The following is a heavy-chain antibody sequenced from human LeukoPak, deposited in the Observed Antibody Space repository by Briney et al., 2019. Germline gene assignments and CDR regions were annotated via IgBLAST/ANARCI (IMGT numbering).Heavy chain of an antibody. Sequence: GASVKVSCKASGGTFSSYAISWVRQAPGQGLEWMGGIIPIFGIANYAQKFQGRVTITADKSTSTAYMELSSLRSEDTAVYYCARGGYCSGGSCYMLGDHYGMDVWGKGTTVTVSS. CDR3: ARGGYCSGGSCYMLGDHYGMDV. D-gene: IGHD2-15*01. J-gene: IGHJ6*04. V-gene: IGHV1-69*17. CDR2: IIPIFGIA. CDR1: GGTFSSYA.